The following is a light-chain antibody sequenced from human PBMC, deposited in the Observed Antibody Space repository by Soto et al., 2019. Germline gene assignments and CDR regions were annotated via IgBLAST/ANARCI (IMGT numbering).Light chain of an antibody. Sequence: DIQITQSPFTLSASVGDRVTITCRAIRSISSWLAWYQQKPGKAPKLLIYKASTLESGVPSNFSGSGSGIEFTLTISSLQPEDFATYYCQPYNSYPWTFGQGTKVDI. CDR1: RSISSW. J-gene: IGKJ1*01. CDR2: KAS. V-gene: IGKV1-5*03. CDR3: QPYNSYPWT.